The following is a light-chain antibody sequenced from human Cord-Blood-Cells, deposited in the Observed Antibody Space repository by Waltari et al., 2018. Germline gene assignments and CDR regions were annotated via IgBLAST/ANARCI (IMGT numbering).Light chain of an antibody. CDR1: SSNIGAGYD. Sequence: QSVLTQPPPVSGAPGQRVTISCTGSSSNIGAGYDVHWYPQLAGTAPKLLIYGNSKRPSGVPDRFPGSTTGTSASLAITGLQAEDEADYYCQSYDSSLSGSVFGGGTKLTVL. CDR2: GNS. V-gene: IGLV1-40*01. CDR3: QSYDSSLSGSV. J-gene: IGLJ2*01.